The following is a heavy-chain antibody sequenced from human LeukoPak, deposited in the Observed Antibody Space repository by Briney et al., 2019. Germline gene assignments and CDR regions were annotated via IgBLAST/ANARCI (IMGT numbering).Heavy chain of an antibody. CDR2: TSGSGGST. D-gene: IGHD5-12*01. J-gene: IGHJ5*02. CDR3: ARAVKWLRFTWFDP. V-gene: IGHV3-23*01. Sequence: GGSLRLSCAASGFTFSSYAMSWVRQAPGKGLEWVSATSGSGGSTYYADSVKGRFTISRDNAKNSLYLQMNSLRAEDTAVYYCARAVKWLRFTWFDPWGQGTLVTVSS. CDR1: GFTFSSYA.